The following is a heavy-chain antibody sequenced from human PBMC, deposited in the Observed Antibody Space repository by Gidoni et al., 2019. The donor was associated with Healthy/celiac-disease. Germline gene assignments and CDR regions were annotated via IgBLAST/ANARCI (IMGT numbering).Heavy chain of an antibody. V-gene: IGHV3-21*01. CDR1: GFTFSSHN. D-gene: IGHD1-26*01. CDR2: ISSSSSYI. J-gene: IGHJ4*02. CDR3: AREGWSGSYLDY. Sequence: EVQLVESGGGLVKPGGSLRLSCSASGFTFSSHNMTWVRQAPGKGLVLVSSISSSSSYIYYADSVKGRFTISRDNAKNSLYLQMNSLRAEDTAVYYCAREGWSGSYLDYWGQGTLVTVSS.